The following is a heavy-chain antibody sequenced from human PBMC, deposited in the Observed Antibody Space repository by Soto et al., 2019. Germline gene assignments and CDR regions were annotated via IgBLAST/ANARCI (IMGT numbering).Heavy chain of an antibody. V-gene: IGHV3-7*04. CDR3: ARGGLLYYFDY. Sequence: GGSLRLSCAASGFTFSSYAMSWVRQAPGKGLEWVANIKQDGSEKYYVDSVKGRFTISRDNAKNSLYLQMNSLRAEDTAVYYCARGGLLYYFDYWGQGTLVTVSS. D-gene: IGHD1-26*01. CDR1: GFTFSSYA. J-gene: IGHJ4*02. CDR2: IKQDGSEK.